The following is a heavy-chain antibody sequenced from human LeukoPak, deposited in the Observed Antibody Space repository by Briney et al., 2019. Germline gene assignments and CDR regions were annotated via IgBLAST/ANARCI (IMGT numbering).Heavy chain of an antibody. V-gene: IGHV1-69*05. J-gene: IGHJ4*02. CDR3: AKTLSSGWYPDY. D-gene: IGHD6-19*01. CDR1: GGTFSSYA. CDR2: IIPIFGTA. Sequence: SSVKVSCKASGGTFSSYAISWVRQAPGQGLEWMGRIIPIFGTANYAQKFQGRVTITTDESTSTAYMELSSLRSEDTAVYYCAKTLSSGWYPDYWGQGTLVTVSS.